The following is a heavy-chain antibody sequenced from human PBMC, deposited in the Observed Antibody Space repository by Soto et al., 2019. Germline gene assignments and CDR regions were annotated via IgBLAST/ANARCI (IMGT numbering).Heavy chain of an antibody. D-gene: IGHD2-21*01. CDR2: ISGSGGST. V-gene: IGHV3-23*01. CDR3: VKSGDPVYYYGMDV. J-gene: IGHJ6*02. CDR1: GFTFSSYA. Sequence: GGSLRLSCAASGFTFSSYAMSWVRQAPGKGLEWVSAISGSGGSTYYADSVKGRFTISRDNSKNTLYLQMNSLRAEDTAVYYCVKSGDPVYYYGMDVWGQGTTVTVSS.